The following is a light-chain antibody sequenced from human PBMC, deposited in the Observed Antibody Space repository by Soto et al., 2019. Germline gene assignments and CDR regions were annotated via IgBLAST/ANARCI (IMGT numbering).Light chain of an antibody. V-gene: IGKV3-15*01. CDR3: QQYNNWPWT. Sequence: ELVMTQSPGTLSLSPGERATLSCRASQSINSNLAWYQQKPGQAPRLFIFRASSRATGIPARFSGSGSGTEFNLTISSLQSEDFAVYYCQQYNNWPWTFGQGTKVEIK. J-gene: IGKJ1*01. CDR2: RAS. CDR1: QSINSN.